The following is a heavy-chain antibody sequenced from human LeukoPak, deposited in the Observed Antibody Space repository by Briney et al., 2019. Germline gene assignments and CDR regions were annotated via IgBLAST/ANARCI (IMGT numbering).Heavy chain of an antibody. CDR2: IYYSGST. CDR1: GGSISSGDYY. CDR3: ASAKITMIVGHFDY. J-gene: IGHJ4*02. Sequence: PSETLSLTCTVSGGSISSGDYYWSWIRQPPGKGLEWIGYIYYSGSTYYNPSLKSRVTISVDTSKNQFSLKLSSVTAADTAVYYCASAKITMIVGHFDYWGQGTLVTVSS. V-gene: IGHV4-30-4*01. D-gene: IGHD3-22*01.